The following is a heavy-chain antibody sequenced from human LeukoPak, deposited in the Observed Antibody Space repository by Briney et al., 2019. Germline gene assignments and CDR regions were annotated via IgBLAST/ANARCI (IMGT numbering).Heavy chain of an antibody. Sequence: GGSLRLSCAASGFTFDGYAMHWVRQAPGKGLEWVSGISWNSGSIGYADSVKGRFTISRDNAKNSLYLQMNSLRAEDTALYYCAKVGYSGYDGFDYWGQGTLVTVSS. V-gene: IGHV3-9*01. CDR1: GFTFDGYA. D-gene: IGHD5-12*01. CDR3: AKVGYSGYDGFDY. J-gene: IGHJ4*02. CDR2: ISWNSGSI.